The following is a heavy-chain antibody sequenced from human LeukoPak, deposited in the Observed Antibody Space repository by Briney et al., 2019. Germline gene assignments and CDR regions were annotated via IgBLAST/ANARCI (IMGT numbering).Heavy chain of an antibody. CDR3: ASGVGRDSAWNVPFDY. J-gene: IGHJ4*02. D-gene: IGHD1-1*01. CDR2: IYHSGST. Sequence: PSETLSLTCSVSGHSISSGYYWGWIRQPPGKGLEWIGSIYHSGSTYSNPSLKSRVTISVDTSTKQFSLRLSSVTAADTAVYYCASGVGRDSAWNVPFDYWGERTLVTVSS. CDR1: GHSISSGYY. V-gene: IGHV4-38-2*02.